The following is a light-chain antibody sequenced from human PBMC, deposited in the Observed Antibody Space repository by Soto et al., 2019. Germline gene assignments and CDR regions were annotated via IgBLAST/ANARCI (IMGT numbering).Light chain of an antibody. V-gene: IGKV1-9*01. Sequence: DSQLTQSPSFLSASVGDRVTIPCQACQGISNGLAWYQQRPGKAPKLLIYAASTLQSGVPSRFSGSGSGTEFTLTISSLEPEDFAPYYCQQPDTDPRTFGPGTKVDIK. CDR3: QQPDTDPRT. CDR2: AAS. J-gene: IGKJ3*01. CDR1: QGISNG.